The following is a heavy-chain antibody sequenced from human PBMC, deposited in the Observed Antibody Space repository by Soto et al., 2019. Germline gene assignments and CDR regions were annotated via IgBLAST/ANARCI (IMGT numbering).Heavy chain of an antibody. CDR3: APERPYRYNWFDP. J-gene: IGHJ5*02. Sequence: ASVKVSCKASGYTFTSYAMHWVRQAPGQRLEWMGWINAGNGNTKYSQKFQGRVTITRDTSASTAYMELSSLRSEETAVYYCAPERPYRYNWFDPWGQGTLVTVSS. D-gene: IGHD5-12*01. CDR2: INAGNGNT. CDR1: GYTFTSYA. V-gene: IGHV1-3*01.